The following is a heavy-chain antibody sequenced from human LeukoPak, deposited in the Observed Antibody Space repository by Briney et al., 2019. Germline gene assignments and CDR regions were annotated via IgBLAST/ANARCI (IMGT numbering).Heavy chain of an antibody. Sequence: GGSMRLSSAASGSTFTSYGMHWVRQAPGKGRGWVAVIWYDGSNKYYADSVKGRFTISSDTSKNTLYLQMISLRTQDSAVYYLDYCQRTRDSSGARFDYWGQGTLVTVSS. CDR2: IWYDGSNK. D-gene: IGHD6-19*01. CDR1: GSTFTSYG. J-gene: IGHJ4*02. V-gene: IGHV3-33*01. CDR3: DYCQRTRDSSGARFDY.